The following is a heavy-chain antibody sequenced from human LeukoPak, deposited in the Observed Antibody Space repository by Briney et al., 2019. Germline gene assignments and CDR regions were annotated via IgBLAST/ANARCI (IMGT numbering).Heavy chain of an antibody. Sequence: RGSSVKVSCKASGGIFSSYAISWVRQAPGQGLEWMGGIIPIFGTANYAQKFQGRVTITADESTSTAYMELSSLRSEDTAVYYCARDRGNGDYDWFDPWGQGTLVTVSS. CDR1: GGIFSSYA. J-gene: IGHJ5*02. CDR3: ARDRGNGDYDWFDP. CDR2: IIPIFGTA. V-gene: IGHV1-69*01. D-gene: IGHD4-17*01.